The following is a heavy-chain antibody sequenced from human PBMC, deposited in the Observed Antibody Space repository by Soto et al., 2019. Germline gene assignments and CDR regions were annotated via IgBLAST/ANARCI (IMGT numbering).Heavy chain of an antibody. D-gene: IGHD1-26*01. Sequence: GGSLRLSCAASGFTFSNAWMNWVRQAPGKGREWVGRIKTKTDGGTTDYAAPVKGRFTISRDDSKNTLYLQMDSLKTEDTAVYYCSKGGGSYPFHYWGEGALVTVSS. J-gene: IGHJ4*02. CDR1: GFTFSNAW. CDR2: IKTKTDGGTT. CDR3: SKGGGSYPFHY. V-gene: IGHV3-15*01.